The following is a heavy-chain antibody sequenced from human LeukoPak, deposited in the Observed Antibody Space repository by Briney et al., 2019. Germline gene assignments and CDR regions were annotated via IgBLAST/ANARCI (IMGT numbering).Heavy chain of an antibody. CDR2: ITPIFGTA. CDR1: GGTFSSYA. J-gene: IGHJ5*02. D-gene: IGHD3-9*01. CDR3: ARGDDVTGYYPCWFDP. V-gene: IGHV1-69*13. Sequence: ASVKVSCKASGGTFSSYAISWVRQAPGQGLEWMGGITPIFGTANYAQKFQGRVTITADESTSTAYMELSSLRSEDTAVYYCARGDDVTGYYPCWFDPWGQGTLVTVSP.